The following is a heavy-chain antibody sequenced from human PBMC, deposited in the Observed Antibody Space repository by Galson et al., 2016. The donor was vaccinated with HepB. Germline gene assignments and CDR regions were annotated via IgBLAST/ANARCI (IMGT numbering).Heavy chain of an antibody. CDR3: VRGVFYTVGGQAYSGSFED. J-gene: IGHJ4*02. V-gene: IGHV1-69*13. CDR1: GGTFSSYA. CDR2: IIPIFGTA. D-gene: IGHD2-8*02. Sequence: SVKVSCKASGGTFSSYAISWVRQAPGQGLEWMGGIIPIFGTANYAQKFQGRVTITADESTSTAYMELSSLRSEDTAVYYCVRGVFYTVGGQAYSGSFEDWGQGTLVTVSS.